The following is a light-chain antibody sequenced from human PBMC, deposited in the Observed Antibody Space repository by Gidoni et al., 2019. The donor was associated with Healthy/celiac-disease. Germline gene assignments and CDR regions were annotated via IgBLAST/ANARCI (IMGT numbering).Light chain of an antibody. CDR3: QQYNNWPPYT. CDR2: GAS. V-gene: IGKV3-15*01. CDR1: QSVSSN. Sequence: EIFMTQSPAPLSVSPGERATLSCRASQSVSSNLAWYQQKPGQAPRLLIYGASTRATGIPARFSGSGSGTEFTRTISSLQSEDFAVYYCQQYNNWPPYTFGQGTKLEIK. J-gene: IGKJ2*01.